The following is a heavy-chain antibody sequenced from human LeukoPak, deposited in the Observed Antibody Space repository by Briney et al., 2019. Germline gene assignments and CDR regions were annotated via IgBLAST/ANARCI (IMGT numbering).Heavy chain of an antibody. D-gene: IGHD3-22*01. CDR1: GITLSNYG. CDR3: AKRGVVIRVILVGFHKEAYYFDS. V-gene: IGHV3-23*01. CDR2: ISDTGGRT. Sequence: GGSLRLSCAVSGITLSNYGMTWARQAPGKGLEWVAGISDTGGRTNYADSVKGRFTISRDNPKNTLYLQMNSLRAEDTAVYFCAKRGVVIRVILVGFHKEAYYFDSWGQGALVTVST. J-gene: IGHJ4*02.